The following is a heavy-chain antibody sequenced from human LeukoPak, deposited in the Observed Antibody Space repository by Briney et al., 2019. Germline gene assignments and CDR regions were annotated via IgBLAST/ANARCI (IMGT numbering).Heavy chain of an antibody. CDR2: INHSGST. CDR3: ARIAAAYYYYMDV. D-gene: IGHD6-13*01. CDR1: GGSFSGYS. J-gene: IGHJ6*03. V-gene: IGHV4-34*01. Sequence: SETLSLTCAVYGGSFSGYSWNWIRQPPGKGLEWIGEINHSGSTNYNPSLKSRVTISVDTSKNQFSLKLSSVTAADTAVYYCARIAAAYYYYMDVWGKGTTVTISS.